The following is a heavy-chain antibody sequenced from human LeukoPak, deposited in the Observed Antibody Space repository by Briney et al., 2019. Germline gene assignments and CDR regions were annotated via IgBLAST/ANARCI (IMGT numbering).Heavy chain of an antibody. J-gene: IGHJ5*02. CDR2: IYYSGST. V-gene: IGHV4-30-4*01. D-gene: IGHD3-22*01. CDR3: ARPYYYDSRIDP. CDR1: GVSISSGDYY. Sequence: SETLSLTCTVSGVSISSGDYYWSWIRQPPGKGLEWIGYIYYSGSTYYSPSLKSRVTISVDTSKNQLSLKLSSVTAADTAVYYCARPYYYDSRIDPWGQGTLVTVSS.